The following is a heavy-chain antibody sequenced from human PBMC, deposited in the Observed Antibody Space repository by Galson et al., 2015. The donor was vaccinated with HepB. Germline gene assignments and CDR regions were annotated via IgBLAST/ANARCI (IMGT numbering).Heavy chain of an antibody. CDR3: AHRPYYYDSSGFDY. V-gene: IGHV2-5*02. D-gene: IGHD3-22*01. CDR1: GFPLSTSGVG. CDR2: IYWDDDK. J-gene: IGHJ4*02. Sequence: PALVKPTQTLTLTCTFSGFPLSTSGVGVGWIRQPPGKALERLALIYWDDDKRYSPSLKSRLTITKDTSKNQVVLTMTNMDPVDTATYYCAHRPYYYDSSGFDYWGQGTLVTVSS.